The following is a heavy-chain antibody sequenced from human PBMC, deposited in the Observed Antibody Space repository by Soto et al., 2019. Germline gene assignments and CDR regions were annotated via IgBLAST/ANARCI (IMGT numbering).Heavy chain of an antibody. V-gene: IGHV3-48*01. CDR1: GFTFSSYS. J-gene: IGHJ6*02. CDR3: ARDVGGYSYGTQYYYYYYGMDV. Sequence: AGGSLRLSCAASGFTFSSYSMNWVRQAPGKGLEWVSYISSSSNSIYYADSVKGRFTISRDNAKNSLHLQMNSLRAEDTAVYYCARDVGGYSYGTQYYYYYYGMDVWGQGTTVTVSS. D-gene: IGHD5-18*01. CDR2: ISSSSNSI.